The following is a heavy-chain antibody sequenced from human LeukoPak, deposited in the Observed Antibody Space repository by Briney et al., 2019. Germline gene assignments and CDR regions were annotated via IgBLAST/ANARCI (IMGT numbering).Heavy chain of an antibody. D-gene: IGHD3-10*01. CDR1: GFTFSSYE. CDR2: ISSSGSTI. CDR3: ARGGRLWFGELPYYYYMDV. Sequence: PGGSLRLSCAASGFTFSSYEMNWVRQAPGKGLEWVSYISSSGSTIYYADSVKGRFTISRDNAKNSLYLQMNSLRAEDTAVYYCARGGRLWFGELPYYYYMDVWGNGTTVTISS. J-gene: IGHJ6*03. V-gene: IGHV3-48*03.